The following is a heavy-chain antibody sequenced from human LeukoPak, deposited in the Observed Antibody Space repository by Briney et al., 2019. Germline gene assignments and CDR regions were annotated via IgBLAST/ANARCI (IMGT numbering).Heavy chain of an antibody. CDR1: GGSISSYY. CDR2: IYTSGST. V-gene: IGHV4-4*07. J-gene: IGHJ6*03. Sequence: PSETLSLTCTVSGGSISSYYWSWIRQPAGKGLEWIGRIYTSGSTNYNPSLKSRVTMSVDTSKNQFSLKLSSVTAADTAVYYCARDTDYYDSSGSPGMDVWGKGTTVTVSS. CDR3: ARDTDYYDSSGSPGMDV. D-gene: IGHD3-22*01.